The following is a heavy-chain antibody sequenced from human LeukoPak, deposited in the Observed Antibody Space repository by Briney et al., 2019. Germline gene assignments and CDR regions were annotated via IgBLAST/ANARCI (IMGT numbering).Heavy chain of an antibody. CDR2: IYHSGST. Sequence: SQSLSLTCAVSGYSISSGYYWGGIRRPPGKGREWIGSIYHSGSTSYNPSLKSRGIISVATSKYQFALKLSSVTAADTAVYYCARRYGSGSYLHWGQGTLVTVSS. J-gene: IGHJ4*02. CDR1: GYSISSGYY. D-gene: IGHD3-10*01. CDR3: ARRYGSGSYLH. V-gene: IGHV4-38-2*01.